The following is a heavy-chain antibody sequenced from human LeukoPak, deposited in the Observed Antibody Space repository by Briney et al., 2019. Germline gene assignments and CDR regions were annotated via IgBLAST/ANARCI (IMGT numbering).Heavy chain of an antibody. V-gene: IGHV3-30*18. J-gene: IGHJ4*02. D-gene: IGHD3-22*01. CDR2: ISYDGNNK. CDR3: AKPAGYYYDSSGLDY. Sequence: GGSLRLSCAASGFTFSSYGMHWVRQAPGKGLEWVAVISYDGNNKFYADSVKGRFTISRDNSKNTLYLQMNSLRAEDTAVYYCAKPAGYYYDSSGLDYWGQGTLVTVSS. CDR1: GFTFSSYG.